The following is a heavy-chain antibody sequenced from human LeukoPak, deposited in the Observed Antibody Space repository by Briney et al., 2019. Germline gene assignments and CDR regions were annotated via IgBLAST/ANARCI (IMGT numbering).Heavy chain of an antibody. CDR1: GGSISSYY. J-gene: IGHJ5*02. Sequence: SETLSLTCTVSGGSISSYYWSWIRQPAGKGLEWIGRIYTSGSTNYNPSLKSQVTMSVDTSKNQFSLKLSSVTAADTAVYYCAGVVVVAAGGKGWFDPWGQGTLVTVSS. V-gene: IGHV4-4*07. CDR3: AGVVVVAAGGKGWFDP. CDR2: IYTSGST. D-gene: IGHD2-15*01.